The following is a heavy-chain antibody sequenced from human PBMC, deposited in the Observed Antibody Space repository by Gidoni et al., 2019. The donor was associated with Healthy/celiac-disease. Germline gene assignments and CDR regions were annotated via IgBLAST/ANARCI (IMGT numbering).Heavy chain of an antibody. D-gene: IGHD1-1*01. J-gene: IGHJ6*02. CDR3: AKEDVLEPRDYYYGMDV. V-gene: IGHV3-30*18. CDR2: ISYDGSNK. CDR1: GFTFSSYG. Sequence: QVQLVESGGGVVQPGRSLRLSCAASGFTFSSYGMHWVRQAPGKGLEWVAVISYDGSNKYYADSVKGRFTISRDNSKNTLYLQMNSLRAEDTAVYYCAKEDVLEPRDYYYGMDVWGQGTTVTVSS.